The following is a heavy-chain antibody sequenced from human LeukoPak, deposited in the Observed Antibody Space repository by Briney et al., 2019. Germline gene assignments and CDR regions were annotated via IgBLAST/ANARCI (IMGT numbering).Heavy chain of an antibody. CDR2: IYYSGST. D-gene: IGHD3-22*01. J-gene: IGHJ4*02. Sequence: SETLSLTCTVSGGSISSYYWSWIRQPPGKGLEWIGYIYYSGSTNYNPSLKSRVTISVDTSKNQFSLKLSSVTAADTAVYYCARVRRAYDSNDYFDYWGQGTLVTVSS. CDR3: ARVRRAYDSNDYFDY. CDR1: GGSISSYY. V-gene: IGHV4-59*01.